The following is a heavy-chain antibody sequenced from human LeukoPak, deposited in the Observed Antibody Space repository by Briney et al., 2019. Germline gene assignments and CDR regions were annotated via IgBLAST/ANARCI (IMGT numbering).Heavy chain of an antibody. CDR3: ARAPQVAVGSPEYFQH. D-gene: IGHD6-19*01. CDR2: IIPIFGTA. CDR1: GGXFSSYA. J-gene: IGHJ1*01. Sequence: SVKVSCKASGGXFSSYAISWVRQAPGQGLEWMGGIIPIFGTASYAQKFQGRVTITADESTSTAYMELSSLRSEDTAVYYCARAPQVAVGSPEYFQHWGQGTLVTVSS. V-gene: IGHV1-69*01.